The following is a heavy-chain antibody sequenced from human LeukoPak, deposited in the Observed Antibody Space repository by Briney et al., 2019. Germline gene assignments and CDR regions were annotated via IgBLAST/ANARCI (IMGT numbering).Heavy chain of an antibody. CDR3: ARDRVWFGEYYYYGMDV. CDR2: IIPIFGTA. J-gene: IGHJ6*02. CDR1: GYSLSKVS. V-gene: IGHV1-69*13. D-gene: IGHD3-10*01. Sequence: ASVKVSCKVSGYSLSKVSIHWVRQAPGQGLEWMGGIIPIFGTANYAQKFQGRVTITADESTSTAYMELRSLRSDDTAVYYCARDRVWFGEYYYYGMDVWGQGTTVTVSS.